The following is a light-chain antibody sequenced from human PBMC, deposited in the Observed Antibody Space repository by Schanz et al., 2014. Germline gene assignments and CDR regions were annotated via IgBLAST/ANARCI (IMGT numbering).Light chain of an antibody. V-gene: IGKV1-16*01. J-gene: IGKJ1*01. CDR1: EAINKY. Sequence: DIQLTQSPSSLSASVGDRVTITCQASEAINKYLNWYQQKPGKAPNLLISDASSLESGVPSRFSGSGSGTEFTLTISSLQPDDFATYYCQHYDRYPWTFGPGTKVEIE. CDR2: DAS. CDR3: QHYDRYPWT.